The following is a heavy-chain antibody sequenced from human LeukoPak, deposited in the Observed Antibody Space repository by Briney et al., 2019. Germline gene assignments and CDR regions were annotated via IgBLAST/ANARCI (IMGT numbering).Heavy chain of an antibody. J-gene: IGHJ4*02. CDR3: AMGRGGLFCSSTSCSGD. V-gene: IGHV3-11*01. D-gene: IGHD2-2*01. CDR1: GFAFSDYY. CDR2: ISNSGRTI. Sequence: PGGSLRLSCAASGFAFSDYYMSWIRQAPGKGLEWISYISNSGRTIFDADSVKGRFTISRDNAKNSLYLQMNSLRAEDTAVYYCAMGRGGLFCSSTSCSGDWGQGTLVTVSS.